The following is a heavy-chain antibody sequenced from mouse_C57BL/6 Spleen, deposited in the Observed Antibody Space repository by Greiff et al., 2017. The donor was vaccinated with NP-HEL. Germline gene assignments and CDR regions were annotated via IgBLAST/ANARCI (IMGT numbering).Heavy chain of an antibody. CDR3: ARSGRWLGAMDY. V-gene: IGHV5-4*03. CDR2: ISDGGSYT. Sequence: EVKLVESGGGLVKPGGSLKLSCAASGFTFSSYAMSWVRQTPEKRLEWVATISDGGSYTYYPDNVKGRFTISRDNAKNNLYLQMSHLKSEDTAMYYCARSGRWLGAMDYWGQGTSVTVSS. D-gene: IGHD2-3*01. CDR1: GFTFSSYA. J-gene: IGHJ4*01.